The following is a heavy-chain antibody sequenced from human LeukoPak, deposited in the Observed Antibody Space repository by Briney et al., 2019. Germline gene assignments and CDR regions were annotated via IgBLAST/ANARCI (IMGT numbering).Heavy chain of an antibody. J-gene: IGHJ6*03. Sequence: ASVKVSCKASGGTFSSYAISWVRQAPGQGLEWMGGIIPIFGTANYAQKFQGRVTITTDESTSTAYMELSSLRSEDTAVYYCARSSWSSGFYYYYYYMDVWDKGATVTVSS. CDR1: GGTFSSYA. CDR3: ARSSWSSGFYYYYYYMDV. D-gene: IGHD3-22*01. CDR2: IIPIFGTA. V-gene: IGHV1-69*05.